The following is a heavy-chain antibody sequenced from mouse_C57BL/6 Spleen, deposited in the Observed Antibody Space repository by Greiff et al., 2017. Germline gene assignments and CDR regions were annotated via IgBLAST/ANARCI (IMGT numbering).Heavy chain of an antibody. CDR2: IDPEDGET. CDR1: GFNINDYY. CDR3: ASDGSLAY. J-gene: IGHJ3*01. D-gene: IGHD2-3*01. V-gene: IGHV14-2*01. Sequence: VQLKQSGAELVKPGASVKLSCTASGFNINDYYMDWVKQRTEQGLEWIGRIDPEDGETKYAAKFQGQATITADTSSNPAYLQLSSLTSEDTAVYCCASDGSLAYWGQGTLVTVSA.